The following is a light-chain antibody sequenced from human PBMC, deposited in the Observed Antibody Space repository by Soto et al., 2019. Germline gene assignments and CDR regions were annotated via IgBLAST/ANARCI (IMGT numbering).Light chain of an antibody. CDR3: QKYNSVPVT. J-gene: IGKJ5*01. Sequence: IQMTQSPSSLSASVGDRVTITCRASQDISIFLAWYQQKPGTIPKLLIYSASTLQSGVPSRFSGSGFGTDLSLTISNLQPEDVATYYCQKYNSVPVTFGQGTRLEIK. CDR2: SAS. V-gene: IGKV1-27*01. CDR1: QDISIF.